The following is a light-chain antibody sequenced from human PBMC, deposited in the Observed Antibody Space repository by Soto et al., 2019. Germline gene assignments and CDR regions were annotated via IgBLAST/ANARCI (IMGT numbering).Light chain of an antibody. J-gene: IGKJ2*01. CDR2: GAS. Sequence: EIVLTQSPGTLSLSPGERATLSCRASQSVSSSYLGWYQQKPGQAPRLLIYGASSRATGIPDRFSGSGSGTDFTLTISRLEPEDFAVYYCQQYGISPRTFGQGTKLEIK. CDR1: QSVSSSY. CDR3: QQYGISPRT. V-gene: IGKV3-20*01.